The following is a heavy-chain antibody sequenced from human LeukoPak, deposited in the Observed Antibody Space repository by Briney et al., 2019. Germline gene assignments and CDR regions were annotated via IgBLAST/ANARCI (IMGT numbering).Heavy chain of an antibody. D-gene: IGHD5-18*01. CDR1: GGSISSYY. Sequence: SETLSLTCTVSGGSISSYYWSWIRQPPGKGLEWIGYIYYSGSTNYNPSLKSRVTISVVTSKNQFSLKLSSVTAADTAVYYCAGRSGYSYGHQPYFDYWGQGTLVTVSS. V-gene: IGHV4-59*01. CDR3: AGRSGYSYGHQPYFDY. CDR2: IYYSGST. J-gene: IGHJ4*02.